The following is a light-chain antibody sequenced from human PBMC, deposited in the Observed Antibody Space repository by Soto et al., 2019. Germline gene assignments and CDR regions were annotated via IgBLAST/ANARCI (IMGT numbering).Light chain of an antibody. V-gene: IGLV2-14*01. J-gene: IGLJ2*01. CDR2: EVS. Sequence: QSALTQPASVSGSPGQSVTISCAGTSSDIGGYDFVSWYQHRPGKAPQLMIFEVSNRPSGVSRRFSGSKSGTSASLAITGLQAEDEAHYYCQSYDSGLSASVFGGGTKLTVL. CDR1: SSDIGGYDF. CDR3: QSYDSGLSASV.